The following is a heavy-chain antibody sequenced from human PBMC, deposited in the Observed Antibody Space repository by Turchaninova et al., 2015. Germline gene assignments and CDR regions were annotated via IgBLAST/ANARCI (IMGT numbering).Heavy chain of an antibody. CDR3: ARQGYRNFHDF. J-gene: IGHJ4*01. Sequence: QVQLPESGPGLVKPSETLFHNCSVSDYSISSGFYRAWILQPPGKGLEWIGSIYPSGITYYTPSLKSRVTISVDTSKNQFSLKLNSVTAADTAVYYCARQGYRNFHDFWGQGTLVTVSS. D-gene: IGHD1-14*01. V-gene: IGHV4-38-2*01. CDR2: IYPSGIT. CDR1: DYSISSGFY.